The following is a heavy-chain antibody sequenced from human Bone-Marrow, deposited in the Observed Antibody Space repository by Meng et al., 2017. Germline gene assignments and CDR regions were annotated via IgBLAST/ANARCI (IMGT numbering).Heavy chain of an antibody. D-gene: IGHD6-13*01. CDR1: GGSISSINW. Sequence: QVQLQESGPGLVKPSGTLSRTCAVPGGSISSINWWSWVRQPPGKGLEWIGEIYHSGSTNYNPSLKSRVTISVDKSKNQFALKLSSVTAADTAVYYCARGSSSSWPNFDYWGQGTLVTVSS. J-gene: IGHJ4*02. CDR2: IYHSGST. CDR3: ARGSSSSWPNFDY. V-gene: IGHV4-4*02.